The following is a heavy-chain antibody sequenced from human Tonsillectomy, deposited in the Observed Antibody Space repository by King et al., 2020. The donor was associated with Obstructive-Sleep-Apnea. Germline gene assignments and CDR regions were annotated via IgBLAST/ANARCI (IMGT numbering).Heavy chain of an antibody. D-gene: IGHD6-13*01. Sequence: VQLQQWGAGLLKPSETLSLTCAVFGGSFSDYYWSWIRQPPGKGLEWIGEINHSGSTNYNPSLRSRVTISVDTSKNQFSLKLNFVTAADTALYYCARGSGAAAVNWFDPWGQGTLVTVSS. CDR2: INHSGST. CDR3: ARGSGAAAVNWFDP. CDR1: GGSFSDYY. V-gene: IGHV4-34*01. J-gene: IGHJ5*02.